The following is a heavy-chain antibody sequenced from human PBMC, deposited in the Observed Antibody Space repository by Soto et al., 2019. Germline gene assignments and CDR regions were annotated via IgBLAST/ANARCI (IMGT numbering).Heavy chain of an antibody. CDR2: ISSSSSTI. D-gene: IGHD3-22*01. CDR3: AAPIRITMIVVWDFDY. V-gene: IGHV3-48*01. CDR1: GFTFSSYS. J-gene: IGHJ4*02. Sequence: GGSLRLSCAASGFTFSSYSMNWVRQAPGKGLEWVSYISSSSSTIYYADSVKGRFTISRDNAKNSLYLQMNSLRAEDTAVYYCAAPIRITMIVVWDFDYWGQGTLVTVSS.